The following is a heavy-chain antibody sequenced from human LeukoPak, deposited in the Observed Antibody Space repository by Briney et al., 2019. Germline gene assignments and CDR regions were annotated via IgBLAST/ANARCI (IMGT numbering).Heavy chain of an antibody. V-gene: IGHV4-4*07. Sequence: TSETLSLTCTVSGGSISSYYWSWIRQPAGKGLEWIGRIYTSGSTNYNPSLKSRVTMSVDTSKNQFSLKLSSVTAADTAVYYCARAGYDFWSGDEVGDYFDYWGQGTLVTVSS. CDR1: GGSISSYY. J-gene: IGHJ4*02. CDR3: ARAGYDFWSGDEVGDYFDY. D-gene: IGHD3-3*01. CDR2: IYTSGST.